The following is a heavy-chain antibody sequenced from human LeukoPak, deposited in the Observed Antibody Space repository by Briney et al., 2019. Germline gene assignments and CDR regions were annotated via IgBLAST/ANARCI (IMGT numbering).Heavy chain of an antibody. Sequence: GGSLRLSCAASGFTFSSYAMHWVRQAPGKGLEWVAVISYDGSNKYYADSVKGRFTISRDNSKNTLYLQMNSLRAEDTAVYYCAREDIGYCSGGSCYYFDYWGQGTLVTVSS. V-gene: IGHV3-30*04. CDR1: GFTFSSYA. D-gene: IGHD2-15*01. CDR3: AREDIGYCSGGSCYYFDY. J-gene: IGHJ4*02. CDR2: ISYDGSNK.